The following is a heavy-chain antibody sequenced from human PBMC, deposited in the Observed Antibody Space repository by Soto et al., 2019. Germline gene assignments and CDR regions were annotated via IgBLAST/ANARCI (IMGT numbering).Heavy chain of an antibody. V-gene: IGHV4-39*01. CDR2: IYYSGTT. J-gene: IGHJ4*02. CDR1: CGSIKVGGYY. Sequence: SETLSLTCTVSCGSIKVGGYYWGWIRQPPGKGLEWVASIYYSGTTCYNSSLKSRLTISLDTSRNQFSLDLTSVTAADTAVYYCARLAYSHYSTWGQGTLVTV. CDR3: ARLAYSHYST. D-gene: IGHD5-12*01.